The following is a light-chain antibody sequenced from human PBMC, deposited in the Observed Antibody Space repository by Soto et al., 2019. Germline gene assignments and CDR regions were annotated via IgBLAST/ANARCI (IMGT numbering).Light chain of an antibody. CDR3: SSYTSSTTRV. V-gene: IGLV2-14*02. Sequence: QSALTQPASVSGSPGQSITIYCTGTSRDVGSYNLVSWYQQYPGKAPKLMIYEVSNRPSGVSNRFSGSKSGNTASLTISGLQAEDEADYYCSSYTSSTTRVFGGGTKLTVL. J-gene: IGLJ2*01. CDR2: EVS. CDR1: SRDVGSYNL.